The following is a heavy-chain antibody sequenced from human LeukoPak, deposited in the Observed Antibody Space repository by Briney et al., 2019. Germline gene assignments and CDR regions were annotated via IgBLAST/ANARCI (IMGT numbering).Heavy chain of an antibody. CDR3: AKAVTGYCSGGSCYFFDY. J-gene: IGHJ4*02. V-gene: IGHV3-23*01. CDR2: ISGSGVST. CDR1: GFTFSSYA. D-gene: IGHD2-15*01. Sequence: GGSLRLSCAASGFTFSSYAMSWVRQAPGKGLEWVSTISGSGVSTYYADSVKGRFTISRDNSKNTLYLLIYSLRAEDTAVYYCAKAVTGYCSGGSCYFFDYWGQGTLVTVSS.